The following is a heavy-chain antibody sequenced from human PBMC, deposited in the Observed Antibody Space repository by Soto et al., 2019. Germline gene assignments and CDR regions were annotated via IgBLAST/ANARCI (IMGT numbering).Heavy chain of an antibody. CDR1: GGTFVSSA. V-gene: IGHV1-69*01. D-gene: IGHD2-8*01. J-gene: IGHJ5*02. Sequence: QVQLLQSGAELREPGSSVRVSCTPSGGTFVSSAFAWVRQAPGGKIEWMGGIIPILGSTKYAEKFLGRLTIRADDSSRTAYLELSSLTFDATAADFCAKTNPHGDSNKAWLDPWGQGTLVTVST. CDR3: AKTNPHGDSNKAWLDP. CDR2: IIPILGST.